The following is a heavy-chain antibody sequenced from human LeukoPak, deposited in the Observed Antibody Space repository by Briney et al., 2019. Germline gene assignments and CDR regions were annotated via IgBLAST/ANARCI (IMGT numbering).Heavy chain of an antibody. Sequence: GGSLRLSCAGSGFNFDDSVLTWVRQTPGKGLEWVSGIHWIGHETDYADAVQGRFTISRDNARNALYLQMNNLRAEGTALYFCARALAAKLERKKFYYYMDVWGKGTPVTVSS. V-gene: IGHV3-20*04. CDR3: ARALAAKLERKKFYYYMDV. J-gene: IGHJ6*03. CDR1: GFNFDDSV. CDR2: IHWIGHET. D-gene: IGHD1-1*01.